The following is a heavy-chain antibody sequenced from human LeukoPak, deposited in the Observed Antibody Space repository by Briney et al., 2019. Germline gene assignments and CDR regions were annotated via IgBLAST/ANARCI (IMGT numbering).Heavy chain of an antibody. CDR1: GFTFSSYS. J-gene: IGHJ6*03. CDR3: AREFRAAAGTGEGYYYYYMDV. CDR2: ISSSSSYI. Sequence: PGGSLRLSCAASGFTFSSYSMNWVRQAPGKGLEWVSSISSSSSYIYYADSVKGRFTISGDNAKNSLYLQTNSLRAEDTAVYYCAREFRAAAGTGEGYYYYYMDVWGKGTTVTVSS. V-gene: IGHV3-21*01. D-gene: IGHD6-13*01.